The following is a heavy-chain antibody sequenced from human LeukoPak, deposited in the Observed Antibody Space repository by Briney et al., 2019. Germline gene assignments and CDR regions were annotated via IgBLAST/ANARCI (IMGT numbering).Heavy chain of an antibody. CDR1: GGSFSGYY. Sequence: PSETLSLTCAVYGGSFSGYYWSWIRQPPGKGLEWIGEINHSGSTNYNPSLKSRVTISVDTSKNQFSLKLSSVTAADTAVYYCARDPSSTGTTVVQDLGETLNWFDPWGQGTLVTVSS. D-gene: IGHD1-7*01. V-gene: IGHV4-34*01. CDR2: INHSGST. CDR3: ARDPSSTGTTVVQDLGETLNWFDP. J-gene: IGHJ5*02.